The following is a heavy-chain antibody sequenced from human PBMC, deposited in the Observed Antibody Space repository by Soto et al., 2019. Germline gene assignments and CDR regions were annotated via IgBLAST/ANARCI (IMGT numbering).Heavy chain of an antibody. CDR3: ARDHSSSWSPSYYGMDV. CDR1: GGTFSSYA. Sequence: SVKVSCKASGGTFSSYAISWVRQAPGQGLEWMGGIIPIFGTANYAQKFQGRVTITADESTSTAYMELSSLRSEDTAVYYCARDHSSSWSPSYYGMDVWGQGTTVTVSS. D-gene: IGHD6-13*01. CDR2: IIPIFGTA. J-gene: IGHJ6*02. V-gene: IGHV1-69*13.